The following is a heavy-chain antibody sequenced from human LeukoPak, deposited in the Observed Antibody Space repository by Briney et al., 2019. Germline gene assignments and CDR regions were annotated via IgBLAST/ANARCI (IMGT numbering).Heavy chain of an antibody. Sequence: SETLSLTCTVSGGSISTSSYYWGWVRQPPGKGLEWIGSIYYNGSSYYNPSLKSRVTISVDTSKNQFSLKLSSVTAADTAVYYCARDGYNLGLAAYWGQGTLVTVSS. V-gene: IGHV4-39*07. CDR3: ARDGYNLGLAAY. CDR2: IYYNGSS. J-gene: IGHJ4*02. D-gene: IGHD5-24*01. CDR1: GGSISTSSYY.